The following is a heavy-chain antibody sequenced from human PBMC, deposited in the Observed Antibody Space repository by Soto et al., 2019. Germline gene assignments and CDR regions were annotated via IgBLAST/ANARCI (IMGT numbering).Heavy chain of an antibody. CDR1: GFSLSASGMC. Sequence: SGPTLVNPTQTLTLTCTFSGFSLSASGMCVSWIRQPPGKALEWLALIDWDDDKYYSTSLKTRLTISKDTSKNQVVLTMTNMDPVDTATYYCARIPALQYGYYYYGMDVWGQGTTVTVSS. CDR3: ARIPALQYGYYYYGMDV. V-gene: IGHV2-70*01. CDR2: IDWDDDK. J-gene: IGHJ6*02. D-gene: IGHD4-17*01.